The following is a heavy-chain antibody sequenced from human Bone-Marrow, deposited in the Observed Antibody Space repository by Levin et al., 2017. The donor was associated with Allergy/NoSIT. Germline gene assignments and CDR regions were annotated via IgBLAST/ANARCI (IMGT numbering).Heavy chain of an antibody. CDR3: ARDSRLDY. CDR2: IWPDGTDK. D-gene: IGHD3-3*01. CDR1: GFTFRSYG. J-gene: IGHJ4*02. V-gene: IGHV3-33*01. Sequence: GGSLRLSCAASGFTFRSYGMQWVRQAPGKGLEWVAIIWPDGTDKYYGDSVKGRFTISRDNSKNTLYLQMDSLRAEDTALYYCARDSRLDYLGQGNLVTVSS.